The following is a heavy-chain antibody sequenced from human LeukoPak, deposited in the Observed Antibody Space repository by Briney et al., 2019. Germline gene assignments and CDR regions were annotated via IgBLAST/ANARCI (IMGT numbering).Heavy chain of an antibody. Sequence: PGGSLRLSCAASGFTFSNAWMSWVRQAPGKGLEWVGRIKSKRDGGTTDYTAPVKGRFTISRDDSENTLYLQMNSLKTEDTAVYYCTTGPFDYYGSASYLANGMDVWGQGTTVTVSS. CDR3: TTGPFDYYGSASYLANGMDV. CDR1: GFTFSNAW. D-gene: IGHD3-10*01. CDR2: IKSKRDGGTT. V-gene: IGHV3-15*01. J-gene: IGHJ6*02.